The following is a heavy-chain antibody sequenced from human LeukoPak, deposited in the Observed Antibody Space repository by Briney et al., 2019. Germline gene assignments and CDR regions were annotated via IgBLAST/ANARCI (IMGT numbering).Heavy chain of an antibody. J-gene: IGHJ4*02. CDR2: INHSGST. V-gene: IGHV4-34*01. CDR3: ARQGVVVVVAAAIDY. D-gene: IGHD2-15*01. CDR1: GTSFTRYY. Sequence: SETLSLTCAVYGTSFTRYYWTWVRQSPGKGLEWIGDINHSGSTNYNPSLKSRVTISVDTSKNQFSLKLSSVTAADTAVYYCARQGVVVVVAAAIDYWGQGTLVTVSS.